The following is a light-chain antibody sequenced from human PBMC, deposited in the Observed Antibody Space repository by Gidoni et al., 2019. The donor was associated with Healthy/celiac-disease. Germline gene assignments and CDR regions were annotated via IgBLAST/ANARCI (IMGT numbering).Light chain of an antibody. CDR3: QQYNNWPPLT. Sequence: EIVMTQSPATLSGSTGERATLSCKASQSVSSNLAWYQQKPGHAPRLLIYGASTRATGIPARFSGIGSVTAFTLTISSLQSEDFAVYYCQQYNNWPPLTFXGXTKVXIK. CDR2: GAS. J-gene: IGKJ4*01. V-gene: IGKV3-15*01. CDR1: QSVSSN.